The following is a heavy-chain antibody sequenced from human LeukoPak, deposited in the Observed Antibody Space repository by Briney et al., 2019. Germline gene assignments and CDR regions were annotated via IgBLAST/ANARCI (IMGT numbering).Heavy chain of an antibody. D-gene: IGHD6-19*01. Sequence: GASVKVSCKASGYTFTSYDINWVRQATGQGLEWMGWMNPNSGNTGYAQKFQGRVTMTRNTSISTAYMELSSLRSEDTAAYYCARGRRNEAVAGTWGQGTLVTVSS. V-gene: IGHV1-8*01. CDR1: GYTFTSYD. J-gene: IGHJ4*02. CDR3: ARGRRNEAVAGT. CDR2: MNPNSGNT.